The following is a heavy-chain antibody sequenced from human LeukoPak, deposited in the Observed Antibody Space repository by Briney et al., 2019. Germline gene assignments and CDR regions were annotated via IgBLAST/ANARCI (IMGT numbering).Heavy chain of an antibody. CDR3: ARTVRGKFSDY. CDR1: GYTFTSYD. J-gene: IGHJ4*02. V-gene: IGHV1-2*02. CDR2: INPNSGGT. D-gene: IGHD3-10*01. Sequence: GASVKVSCKASGYTFTSYDINWVRQAPGQGLEWMGWINPNSGGTNYAQKFQGRVTMTRDTSISTAYMELSRLRSDDTAVYYCARTVRGKFSDYWGQGTLVTVSS.